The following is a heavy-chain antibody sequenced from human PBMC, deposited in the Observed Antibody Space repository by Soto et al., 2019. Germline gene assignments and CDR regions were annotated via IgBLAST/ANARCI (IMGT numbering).Heavy chain of an antibody. D-gene: IGHD3-22*01. CDR3: ARDTHYYDSSGYYYDDYYYYGMDV. CDR2: IYYSGST. Sequence: PAETLSLTCTVSGGSISSGGYYFIGIRQHPGRGLELIGYIYYSGSTYYNPSLKSRVTISVDTSKNQFSLKLSSVTAADTAVYYCARDTHYYDSSGYYYDDYYYYGMDVWGQGTTVTVSS. V-gene: IGHV4-31*03. CDR1: GGSISSGGYY. J-gene: IGHJ6*02.